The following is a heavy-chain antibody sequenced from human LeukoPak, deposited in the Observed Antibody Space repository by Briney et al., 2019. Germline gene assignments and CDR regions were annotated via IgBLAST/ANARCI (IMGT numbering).Heavy chain of an antibody. CDR2: FDPEDGET. J-gene: IGHJ5*02. CDR3: ATLSRIAVVVVAAQEYNWFDP. V-gene: IGHV1-24*01. CDR1: GYTLTELS. Sequence: ASVKVSCKVSGYTLTELSMHWVRQAPGKGLEWTGGFDPEDGETIYAQKFQGRVTMTEDTSTDTAYMELSSLRSEDTAVYYCATLSRIAVVVVAAQEYNWFDPWGQGTLVTVSS. D-gene: IGHD2-15*01.